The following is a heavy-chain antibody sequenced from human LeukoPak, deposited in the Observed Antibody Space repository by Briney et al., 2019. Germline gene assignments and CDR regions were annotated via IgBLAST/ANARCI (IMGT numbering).Heavy chain of an antibody. D-gene: IGHD6-19*01. Sequence: SETLSLTCTVSGYSISSGYYWGWIRQPPGKGLEWIGSIYHSGSTYYNPSLKSRVTISVDTSKNQFSLKLSSVTAADTAVYYCARDFPSGWYAHFDYWGQGTLVTVSS. CDR3: ARDFPSGWYAHFDY. CDR1: GYSISSGYY. CDR2: IYHSGST. J-gene: IGHJ4*02. V-gene: IGHV4-38-2*02.